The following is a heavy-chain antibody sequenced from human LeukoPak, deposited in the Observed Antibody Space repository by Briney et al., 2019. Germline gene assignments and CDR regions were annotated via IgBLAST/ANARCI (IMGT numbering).Heavy chain of an antibody. CDR1: GGSFSGYY. CDR3: ARGIAAAGTRAFDY. CDR2: INHSGST. D-gene: IGHD6-13*01. J-gene: IGHJ4*02. V-gene: IGHV4-34*01. Sequence: SETLSLTCAVYGGSFSGYYWSWIRQPLGKGLEWIEEINHSGSTNYNPSLKSRVTISVDTSKNQFSLKLSSVTAADTAVYYCARGIAAAGTRAFDYWGQGTLVTVSS.